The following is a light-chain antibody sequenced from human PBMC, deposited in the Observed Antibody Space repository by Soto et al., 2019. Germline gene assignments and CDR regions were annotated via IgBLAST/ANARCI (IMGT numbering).Light chain of an antibody. CDR2: YDS. Sequence: SYEPTQPPSVSVAPGKTARITCGGNNIGSKSVHWYQQKPGQAPVLVIYYDSDRPSGIPERFSGSNSGNTATLTISRVEAGDEADYYCKVWDSSSDHYVFGTGTKVTVL. V-gene: IGLV3-21*04. CDR3: KVWDSSSDHYV. J-gene: IGLJ1*01. CDR1: NIGSKS.